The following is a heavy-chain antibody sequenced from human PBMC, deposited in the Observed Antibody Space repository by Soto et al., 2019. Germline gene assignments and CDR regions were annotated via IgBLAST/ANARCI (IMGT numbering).Heavy chain of an antibody. Sequence: ETLSLTCTVSGGSIRSYYWSWIRQPPGKGLEWIGYIYYSGSTNYNPSLKSRVTISVDTSKNQFSLKLSSVTAADTAVYYCARNYGPGYTFDYWGQGTLVTVSS. V-gene: IGHV4-59*08. CDR3: ARNYGPGYTFDY. CDR1: GGSIRSYY. CDR2: IYYSGST. J-gene: IGHJ4*02. D-gene: IGHD3-10*01.